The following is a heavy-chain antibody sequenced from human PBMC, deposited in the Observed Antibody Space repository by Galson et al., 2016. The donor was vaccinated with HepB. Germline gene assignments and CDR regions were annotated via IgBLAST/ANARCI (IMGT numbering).Heavy chain of an antibody. V-gene: IGHV3-23*01. CDR2: IGGGNHVT. J-gene: IGHJ4*02. CDR3: AKRPVGTTRVFDY. Sequence: SLRLSCAASGFTFNTCGMSWVRQAPGKGLEWVSAIGGGNHVTKYADSVEGRFTISRDNSKNTLYLQMNSLRAEDTAVYYCAKRPVGTTRVFDYWGQGTLVTVSS. CDR1: GFTFNTCG. D-gene: IGHD1-26*01.